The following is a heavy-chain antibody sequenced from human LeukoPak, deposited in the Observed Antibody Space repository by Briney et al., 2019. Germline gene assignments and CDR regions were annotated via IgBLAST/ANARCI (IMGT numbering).Heavy chain of an antibody. CDR3: AYNRDFALDN. CDR1: GVPIASHSW. D-gene: IGHD1-14*01. CDR2: IYHSGGA. J-gene: IGHJ4*02. V-gene: IGHV4-4*02. Sequence: SGTLSLTCAVSGVPIASHSWWSWVRQPPGKGLEWIGEIYHSGGANYKPSLKSRVTMSVDTSNNHFSLKLTPVTAADTAVYFCAYNRDFALDNWGQGTLVTVSS.